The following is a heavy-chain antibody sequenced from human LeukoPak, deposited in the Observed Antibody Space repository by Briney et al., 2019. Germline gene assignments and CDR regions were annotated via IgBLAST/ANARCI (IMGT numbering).Heavy chain of an antibody. CDR2: ISAYNGNT. D-gene: IGHD1-26*01. V-gene: IGHV1-18*01. Sequence: GASVKVSCKASGYTFTSYGISWVRQAPGQGLEWMGWISAYNGNTNYAQKLQGRVTMTTDTSTSTAYMELRSLRSDDTAVYYCARASGWGSYLVREPYYFDYWGQGTLVTVSS. CDR3: ARASGWGSYLVREPYYFDY. J-gene: IGHJ4*02. CDR1: GYTFTSYG.